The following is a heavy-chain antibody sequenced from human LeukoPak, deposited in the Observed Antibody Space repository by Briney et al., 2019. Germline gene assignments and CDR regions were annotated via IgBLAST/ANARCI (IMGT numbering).Heavy chain of an antibody. CDR1: GGSISSYY. Sequence: PSETLSLTCTVSGGSISSYYWSWIRQPPGKGLEWIGYIYYSGSTNYNPSLKSRVTISVDTSKNQFSLKLSSVTAADTAVYYCARDSSYQYYYDSSGYYETDAFDIWGQGTMVTVSS. CDR3: ARDSSYQYYYDSSGYYETDAFDI. J-gene: IGHJ3*02. V-gene: IGHV4-59*01. CDR2: IYYSGST. D-gene: IGHD3-22*01.